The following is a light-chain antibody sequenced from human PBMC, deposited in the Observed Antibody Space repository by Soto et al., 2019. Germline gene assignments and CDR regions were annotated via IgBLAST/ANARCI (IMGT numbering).Light chain of an antibody. CDR2: GAC. Sequence: EIVLTQSPGTLSLSPGERATLSCRASQTVTSTFLAWYQQKPGQAPRLLIYGACRRATGIPDRFSGSGSGTDFTLTITRLEPEDFAVYYCHQYDSSRTFGQGTKVEMK. CDR3: HQYDSSRT. V-gene: IGKV3-20*01. J-gene: IGKJ1*01. CDR1: QTVTSTF.